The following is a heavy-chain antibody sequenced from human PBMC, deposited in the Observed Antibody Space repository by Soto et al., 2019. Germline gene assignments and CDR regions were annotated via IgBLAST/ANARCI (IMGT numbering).Heavy chain of an antibody. Sequence: GPSVKVSCKASGYMFISYGINWVRQAPGQGLEWMGWIRPYNGDTKYAQNLQGRVTMTTDTSTSTAYMEMRSLRSDDTAVYYCVRDLDGSGSYYTDYWGPGTLVTVSS. CDR1: GYMFISYG. D-gene: IGHD3-10*01. V-gene: IGHV1-18*01. CDR3: VRDLDGSGSYYTDY. CDR2: IRPYNGDT. J-gene: IGHJ4*02.